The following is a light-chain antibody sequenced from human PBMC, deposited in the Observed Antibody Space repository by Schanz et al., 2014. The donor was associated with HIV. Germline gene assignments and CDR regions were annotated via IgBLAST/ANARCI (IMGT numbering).Light chain of an antibody. CDR3: QHYGASPRT. V-gene: IGKV3-20*01. J-gene: IGKJ1*01. CDR1: QRLSSSY. Sequence: EIVLTQSPGSLSLSPGGRATLSCGASQRLSSSYLAWYQQKRDQPPRLVIYATSTRAAGIPDRFSGTGSGTDFTLTISRLEPEDIAVYYCQHYGASPRTFGQGTKVEL. CDR2: ATS.